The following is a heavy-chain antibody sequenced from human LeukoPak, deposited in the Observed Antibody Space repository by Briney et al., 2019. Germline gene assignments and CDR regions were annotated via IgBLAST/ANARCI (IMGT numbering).Heavy chain of an antibody. V-gene: IGHV4-31*03. D-gene: IGHD6-13*01. CDR1: GVSIKNGGFY. J-gene: IGHJ4*02. CDR3: ARRAAAVGAFDY. CDR2: MYYSGST. Sequence: SETLSLTCSVSGVSIKNGGFYWSWIRQHPGKGPEWIGYMYYSGSTFYNPSLKSRVTMSVDESKNQFSLELNSVTAADTAVYYCARRAAAVGAFDYWGQGTLVTVSS.